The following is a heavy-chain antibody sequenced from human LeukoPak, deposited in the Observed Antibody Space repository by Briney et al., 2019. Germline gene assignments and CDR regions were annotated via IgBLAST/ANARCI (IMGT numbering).Heavy chain of an antibody. CDR3: SGPGEKDYYFDY. CDR2: INPSGGST. J-gene: IGHJ4*02. Sequence: ASVKVSCKACVYTFTSYYMHWVRQAPGQGLEWMGIINPSGGSTSYAQKFQGRVTMTRDTSTSTVYMELSSLRCEDTAVYYCSGPGEKDYYFDYWGQGTLVTVSS. CDR1: VYTFTSYY. D-gene: IGHD1-26*01. V-gene: IGHV1-46*01.